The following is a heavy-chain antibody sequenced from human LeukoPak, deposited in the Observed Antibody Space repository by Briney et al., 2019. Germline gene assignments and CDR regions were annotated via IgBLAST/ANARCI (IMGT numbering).Heavy chain of an antibody. CDR3: AGGGYSYGFRTFDY. CDR1: GFTFSSYS. D-gene: IGHD5-18*01. CDR2: ISSSSSTI. V-gene: IGHV3-48*01. Sequence: PGGSLRLSCAASGFTFSSYSMNWVRQAPGKGLEWVSYISSSSSTIYYADSVKGRFTISRDNAKNSLYLQMNSLRAEDTAVYYCAGGGYSYGFRTFDYWGQGTLVTVSS. J-gene: IGHJ4*02.